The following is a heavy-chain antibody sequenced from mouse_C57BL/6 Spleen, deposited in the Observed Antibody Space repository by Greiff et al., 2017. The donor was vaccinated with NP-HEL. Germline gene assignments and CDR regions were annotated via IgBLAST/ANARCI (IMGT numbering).Heavy chain of an antibody. CDR2: INSSNGGT. CDR1: GYTFTSYW. Sequence: VQLQQSGTELVKPGASVKLSCKASGYTFTSYWMHWVKQRPGQGLEWIGNINSSNGGTNYNEKFKSKATLTVDKSSSTAYMQLSSLTSEDSAVYYCAPKLGLDYAMDYWGQGTSVTVSS. CDR3: APKLGLDYAMDY. V-gene: IGHV1-53*01. D-gene: IGHD2-2*01. J-gene: IGHJ4*01.